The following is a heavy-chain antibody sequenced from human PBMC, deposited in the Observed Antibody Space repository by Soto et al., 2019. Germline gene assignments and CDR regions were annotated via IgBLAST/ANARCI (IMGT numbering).Heavy chain of an antibody. CDR3: ARGRGYSYGLDP. CDR2: ISYSGTT. CDR1: GDSIRSNNNY. D-gene: IGHD5-18*01. V-gene: IGHV4-30-4*01. Sequence: SETLSLTCTVSGDSIRSNNNYWIWIRQPPGEGLEWIGFISYSGTTSYSPSLKSRVAISLDTSKNQFSLSLSSVTAADTAVYYCARGRGYSYGLDPWGQGTLVTIS. J-gene: IGHJ5*02.